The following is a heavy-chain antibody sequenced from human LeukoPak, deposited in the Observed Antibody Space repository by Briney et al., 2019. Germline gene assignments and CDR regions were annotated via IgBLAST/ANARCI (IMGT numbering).Heavy chain of an antibody. CDR2: IYHSGST. Sequence: SGEPLRLSRALSGRSISSSNWGSWVRQPPGRGLEWIGEIYHSGSTNYNPSLKRRVTISLDKSNNHFSLKLRSVTAADTAVYYCARALSSGSYVWFDSWGQGTLITVSS. V-gene: IGHV4-4*02. CDR1: GRSISSSNW. D-gene: IGHD3-10*01. J-gene: IGHJ5*01. CDR3: ARALSSGSYVWFDS.